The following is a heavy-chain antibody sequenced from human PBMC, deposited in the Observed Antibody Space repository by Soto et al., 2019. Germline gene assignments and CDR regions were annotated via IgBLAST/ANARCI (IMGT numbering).Heavy chain of an antibody. Sequence: QVQLVQSGAEVRKPGASVKVSCEASGYTFTSYDIYWVRQATGQGLEWMGWMNPNTGNSGYAQKFQGRVTMTSDTSISTAHMKLSSLRSDDTAVYYCARRAETNGWNGFGADKYYFDFWGQGTLVTVSS. CDR2: MNPNTGNS. J-gene: IGHJ4*02. CDR1: GYTFTSYD. V-gene: IGHV1-8*01. CDR3: ARRAETNGWNGFGADKYYFDF. D-gene: IGHD1-1*01.